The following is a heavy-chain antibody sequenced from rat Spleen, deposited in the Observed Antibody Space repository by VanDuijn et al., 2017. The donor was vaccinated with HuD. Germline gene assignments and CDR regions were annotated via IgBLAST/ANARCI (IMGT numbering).Heavy chain of an antibody. J-gene: IGHJ3*01. CDR2: INGDGGST. D-gene: IGHD1-12*03. CDR1: GFTFSRYW. Sequence: EVQLVETGGGFVQPGRSLKLSCVASGFTFSRYWMYWIRQAPGKGLECVSSINGDGGSTYYPDSVKGRFTISRDNAENTVYLQMNSPRSEDTATYYCAKRDYDGYYPFAYWGQGTLVTVSS. V-gene: IGHV5-58*01. CDR3: AKRDYDGYYPFAY.